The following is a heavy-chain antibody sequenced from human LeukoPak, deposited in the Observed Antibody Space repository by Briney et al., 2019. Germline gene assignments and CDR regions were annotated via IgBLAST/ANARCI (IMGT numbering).Heavy chain of an antibody. CDR3: AREGYYGSGSPPSLYFDY. V-gene: IGHV3-30-3*01. CDR1: GFTFRNYV. CDR2: TSSDLNVK. J-gene: IGHJ4*02. Sequence: GGSLRLSCAASGFTFRNYVIHWVRQAPGKGLEWVTVTSSDLNVKLYADSVKGRFTISRDNSRSTLYLQMNSLRPEDTAIYYCAREGYYGSGSPPSLYFDYWGQETLVTVSS. D-gene: IGHD3-10*01.